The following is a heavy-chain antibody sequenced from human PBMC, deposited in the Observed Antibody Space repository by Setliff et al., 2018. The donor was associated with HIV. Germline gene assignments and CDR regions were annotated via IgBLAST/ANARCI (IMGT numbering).Heavy chain of an antibody. D-gene: IGHD3-16*01. Sequence: PGGSLRLSCAASGFTFSSYAMSWVRQAPGKGLEWVSGISKSGDNTYYADSVKGRFTISRDNARDTLFLQMNSLRVEDTAVYYCVRDGDHYDFDYWGQGTLVTVSS. CDR1: GFTFSSYA. J-gene: IGHJ4*02. V-gene: IGHV3-23*01. CDR3: VRDGDHYDFDY. CDR2: ISKSGDNT.